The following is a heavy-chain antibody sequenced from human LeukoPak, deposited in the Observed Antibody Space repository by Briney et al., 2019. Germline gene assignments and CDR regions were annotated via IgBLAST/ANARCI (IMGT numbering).Heavy chain of an antibody. CDR3: ARDSAGNDY. D-gene: IGHD6-13*01. J-gene: IGHJ4*02. CDR1: GFTFSSYW. V-gene: IGHV3-7*01. CDR2: IKQDGSEK. Sequence: GGSLRLSCEASGFTFSSYWMSWVRQAPGKGLEWVANIKQDGSEKYYVDSVKGRFTISRDNAKNSLYLQMNSLRAEDTAMYYCARDSAGNDYWGQGTLVTVSS.